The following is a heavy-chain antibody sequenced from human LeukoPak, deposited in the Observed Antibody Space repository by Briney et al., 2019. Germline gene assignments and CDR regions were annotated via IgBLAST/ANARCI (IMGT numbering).Heavy chain of an antibody. CDR3: ARVGQTINGDAFDI. V-gene: IGHV1-69*13. CDR1: GGTFSSYA. Sequence: ASVKVSCKASGGTFSSYAISWVRQAPGQGPEWMGGIIPIFGTAKYAQKFQGRVTITADESASTAYMELSSLRSEDTAVYYCARVGQTINGDAFDIWGQGTMVTVSS. D-gene: IGHD5-12*01. J-gene: IGHJ3*02. CDR2: IIPIFGTA.